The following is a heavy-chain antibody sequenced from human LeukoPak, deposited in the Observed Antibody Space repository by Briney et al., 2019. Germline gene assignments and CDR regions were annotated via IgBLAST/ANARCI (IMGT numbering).Heavy chain of an antibody. CDR3: ASAYSYGLGDLFDY. D-gene: IGHD5-18*01. Sequence: GGSLRLSCAASGFTFSSYAMSWVRQAPGRGLEWVSAISGSGGSTYYADSVKGRFTISRDNSKNTLYLQMNSLRAEDTAVYYCASAYSYGLGDLFDYWGQGTLVTVSS. CDR2: ISGSGGST. J-gene: IGHJ4*02. V-gene: IGHV3-23*01. CDR1: GFTFSSYA.